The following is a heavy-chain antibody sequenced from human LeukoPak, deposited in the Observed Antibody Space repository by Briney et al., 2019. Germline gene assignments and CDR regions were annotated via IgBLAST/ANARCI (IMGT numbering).Heavy chain of an antibody. CDR1: GFTFSSYA. CDR3: AKSRGVSRRSNFDY. D-gene: IGHD3-10*01. J-gene: IGHJ4*02. CDR2: ISGSGGST. Sequence: GGSLRLSCAASGFTFSSYAMSWFRQAPVKGLEWVSAISGSGGSTYYADSVKGRFTISRDNSKNTLYLQMNSLRAEDTAVYYCAKSRGVSRRSNFDYWGQGTLVTVSS. V-gene: IGHV3-23*01.